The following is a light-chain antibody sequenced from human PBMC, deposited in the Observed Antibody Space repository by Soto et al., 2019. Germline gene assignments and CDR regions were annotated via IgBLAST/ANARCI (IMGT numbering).Light chain of an antibody. CDR3: QLRGNWPPFT. Sequence: EIVLTQSPATLSVSPGERATLSCRASQSVSNYLAWFQQKPGQAPRLLIYDASNRATGIPARFSGSGSGTDFTLTITSLEPEDFAVYYCQLRGNWPPFTFGPGTRVDIK. V-gene: IGKV3-11*01. J-gene: IGKJ3*01. CDR1: QSVSNY. CDR2: DAS.